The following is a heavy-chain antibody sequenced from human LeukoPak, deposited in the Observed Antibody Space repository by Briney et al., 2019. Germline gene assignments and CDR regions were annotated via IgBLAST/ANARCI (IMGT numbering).Heavy chain of an antibody. CDR1: GFTFSSYA. V-gene: IGHV3-23*01. J-gene: IGHJ3*02. Sequence: PGGSLRLSCAASGFTFSSYAMSWVRQAPGKGLEWVSAISGSGGSTYYADSVKGRFTISRDNSKNTLYLQMNSLRAEDTAVYYCARAQTTIFGVVIIPDAFDIWGQGTMVTVSS. CDR2: ISGSGGST. CDR3: ARAQTTIFGVVIIPDAFDI. D-gene: IGHD3-3*01.